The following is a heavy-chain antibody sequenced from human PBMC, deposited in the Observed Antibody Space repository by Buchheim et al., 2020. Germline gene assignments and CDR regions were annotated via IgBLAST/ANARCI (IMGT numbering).Heavy chain of an antibody. CDR3: AREPWADYYDSSGYSYYFDY. V-gene: IGHV3-7*01. CDR2: IKQDGSEK. CDR1: GFTFSSYW. Sequence: EVQLVESGGGLVQPGGSLRLSCAASGFTFSSYWMSWVRQAPGKGLEWVANIKQDGSEKYYVDSVKGRFHISRENAKNSLYLQMNSLRAEDTAVYYCAREPWADYYDSSGYSYYFDYWGQGTL. D-gene: IGHD3-22*01. J-gene: IGHJ4*02.